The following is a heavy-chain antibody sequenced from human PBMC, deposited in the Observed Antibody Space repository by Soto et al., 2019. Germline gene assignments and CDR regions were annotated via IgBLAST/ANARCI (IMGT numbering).Heavy chain of an antibody. V-gene: IGHV3-74*01. CDR2: ITSDGSDT. Sequence: EVQLVESGGGLVQPGGSLRLSCAASGFTFSSYWMHWVRQAPGKGLVWVSRITSDGSDTTYADSVKGRFTISRDNAKNTLLLQRNSRRAEDTAVYYCARDKVPFYGPGSFAYWGQGTLVTVSS. D-gene: IGHD3-10*01. CDR3: ARDKVPFYGPGSFAY. J-gene: IGHJ4*02. CDR1: GFTFSSYW.